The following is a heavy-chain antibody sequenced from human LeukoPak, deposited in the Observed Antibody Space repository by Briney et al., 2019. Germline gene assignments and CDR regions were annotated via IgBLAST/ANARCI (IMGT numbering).Heavy chain of an antibody. J-gene: IGHJ5*02. V-gene: IGHV3-23*01. Sequence: GGSLRLSCTASGFTFSSYAMSWVRQAPGKGLEWVSAISGSGGSTYYADSVKGRFTISRDNSKNTLYLQMNSLRAEDTAVYYCARVPSIYNHCDLWGQGTLVTVSS. D-gene: IGHD5-24*01. CDR2: ISGSGGST. CDR3: ARVPSIYNHCDL. CDR1: GFTFSSYA.